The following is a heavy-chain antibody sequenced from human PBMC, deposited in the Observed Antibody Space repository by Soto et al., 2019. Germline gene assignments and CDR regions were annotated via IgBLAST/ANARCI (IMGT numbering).Heavy chain of an antibody. CDR3: AREIVFGEFKDYNWFYP. J-gene: IGHJ5*02. CDR2: IYYSGST. Sequence: SETLSLTCTVSGGSISSYYWSWIRQPPGKGLEWIGYIYYSGSTNYNPSLKSRVTISVDTSKNQFSLKLSSVTAADTAVYYCAREIVFGEFKDYNWFYPWGQGTLVTVSS. D-gene: IGHD3-10*02. V-gene: IGHV4-59*01. CDR1: GGSISSYY.